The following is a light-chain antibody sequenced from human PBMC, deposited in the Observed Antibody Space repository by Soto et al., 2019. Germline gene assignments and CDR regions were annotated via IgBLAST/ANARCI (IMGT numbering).Light chain of an antibody. V-gene: IGKV3-15*01. CDR1: QSIGSY. Sequence: EIVLTHSEYTRSLSPVYIATLCCMASQSIGSYLAWYQQKPGQAPRLLIYGASTRATGIPARFSGSGSGTEFTLTISSLQSEDFAVYFCQQYNNWPPITFGQGTRLEIK. CDR2: GAS. CDR3: QQYNNWPPIT. J-gene: IGKJ5*01.